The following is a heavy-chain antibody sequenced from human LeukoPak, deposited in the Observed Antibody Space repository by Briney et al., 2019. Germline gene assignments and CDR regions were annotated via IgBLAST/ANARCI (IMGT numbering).Heavy chain of an antibody. D-gene: IGHD3-3*01. J-gene: IGHJ4*02. CDR3: ARASYWSGSLDY. CDR1: GFTFSSYA. CDR2: IYSGGST. Sequence: GGSLRLSCAASGFTFSSYAMSWVRQAPGKGLEWVSVIYSGGSTYYADSVKGRFTISRHNSKNTLYLQMNSLRAEDTAVYYCARASYWSGSLDYWGQGTLVTVSS. V-gene: IGHV3-53*04.